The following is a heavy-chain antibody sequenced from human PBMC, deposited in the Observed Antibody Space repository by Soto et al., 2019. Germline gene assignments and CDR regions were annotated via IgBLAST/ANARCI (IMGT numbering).Heavy chain of an antibody. D-gene: IGHD6-19*01. CDR1: GFTFSSYA. V-gene: IGHV3-23*01. CDR2: ISGSGGSK. J-gene: IGHJ4*02. CDR3: AKERYAVAGTSIDY. Sequence: EVQLLESGGNLVQPGGSLRLSCAASGFTFSSYAMSWVRQAPGKGLEWVSAISGSGGSKYYADSVKGRFTISRDSSKNTLYVQMNSLRADDTAVYYCAKERYAVAGTSIDYWGQGTLDTVSS.